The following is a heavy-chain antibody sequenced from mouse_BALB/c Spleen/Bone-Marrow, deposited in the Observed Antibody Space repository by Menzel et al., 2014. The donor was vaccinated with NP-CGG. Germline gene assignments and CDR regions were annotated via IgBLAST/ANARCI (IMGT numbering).Heavy chain of an antibody. CDR3: AGRGGSTSPLAY. D-gene: IGHD1-1*02. Sequence: QVQLQQSGPGLVQPSQSLSITCTASGFTLTSYGVHWVRQSPGKGLEWMGVIRSGGSTDYNAAFISRLSISKNNSKSQVFFKRKSLLANDTAIYYYAGRGGSTSPLAYWGQGTLVTVSA. CDR2: IRSGGST. CDR1: GFTLTSYG. J-gene: IGHJ3*01. V-gene: IGHV2-2*02.